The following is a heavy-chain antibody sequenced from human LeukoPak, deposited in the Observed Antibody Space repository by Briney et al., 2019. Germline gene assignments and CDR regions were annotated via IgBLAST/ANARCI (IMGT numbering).Heavy chain of an antibody. V-gene: IGHV3-9*01. D-gene: IGHD4-23*01. J-gene: IGHJ4*02. Sequence: PGRSLRLSCAASGFTFDDYVMHWVRQPPGKGLEWVSGISWNSNNIGYADSVKGRFTISRDNSKNTLYLQMNSLRAEDTAVYYCARDGGGHYFDYWAREPWSPSPQ. CDR3: ARDGGGHYFDY. CDR1: GFTFDDYV. CDR2: ISWNSNNI.